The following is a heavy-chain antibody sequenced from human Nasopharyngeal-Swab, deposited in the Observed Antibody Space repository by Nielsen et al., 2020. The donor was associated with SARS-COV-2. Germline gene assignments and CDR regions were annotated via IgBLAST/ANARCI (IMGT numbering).Heavy chain of an antibody. Sequence: GESLKISCAASGFTVSGSYMGWVRQVPGEGLEWVSFIYSYSSTDYADSVKGRFTISRDNSKNTLYLQLNTLRPEDTAVYFCARVVSDSSGWYHFDYWGQGTLVTASS. CDR1: GFTVSGSY. CDR2: IYSYSST. J-gene: IGHJ4*02. V-gene: IGHV3-66*01. CDR3: ARVVSDSSGWYHFDY. D-gene: IGHD6-19*01.